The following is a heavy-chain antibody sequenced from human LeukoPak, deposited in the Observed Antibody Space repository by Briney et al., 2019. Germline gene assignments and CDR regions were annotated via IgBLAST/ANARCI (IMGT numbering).Heavy chain of an antibody. V-gene: IGHV5-51*01. D-gene: IGHD6-25*01. CDR2: MYPGDSDT. Sequence: GESLKISCKGSGYFFTSYWIGWVRQMPGKGLEWMGIMYPGDSDTSYSPSFQGQVTMSADTSISTAYLHWTTLKASDTAIYYCARGYGTAGIHFDSWGQGALVTVSS. CDR3: ARGYGTAGIHFDS. J-gene: IGHJ4*02. CDR1: GYFFTSYW.